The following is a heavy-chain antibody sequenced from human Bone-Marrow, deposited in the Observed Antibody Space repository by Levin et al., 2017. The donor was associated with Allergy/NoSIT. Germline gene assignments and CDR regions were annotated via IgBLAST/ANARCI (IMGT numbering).Heavy chain of an antibody. J-gene: IGHJ6*02. Sequence: PGGSLRLSCAASGFTFGDYAVNWVRQVPGKGLEWVSGISWNGGNLCYADSVRGRFTISRDNDKSTLYLQMNNLRPEDSALYFCSKDTYTSLYFHGFDVWGQGTTVTVSS. CDR3: SKDTYTSLYFHGFDV. D-gene: IGHD3-16*01. CDR1: GFTFGDYA. CDR2: ISWNGGNL. V-gene: IGHV3-9*01.